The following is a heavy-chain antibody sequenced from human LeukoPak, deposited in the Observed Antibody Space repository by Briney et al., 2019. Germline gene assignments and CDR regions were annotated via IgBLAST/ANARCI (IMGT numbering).Heavy chain of an antibody. CDR3: ARETGQLGMDV. J-gene: IGHJ6*02. Sequence: GASVKVSCKASGGTFSSYAISWVRQAPGQGLEWMGGIIPTFGTANYAQKFQGRVTITADESTSTGYMELSSLRSEDTVVYYCARETGQLGMDVWGQGTTVTVSS. V-gene: IGHV1-69*13. CDR2: IIPTFGTA. CDR1: GGTFSSYA. D-gene: IGHD7-27*01.